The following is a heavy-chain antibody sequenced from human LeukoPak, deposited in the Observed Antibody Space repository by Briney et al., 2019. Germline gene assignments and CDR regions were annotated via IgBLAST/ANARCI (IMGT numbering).Heavy chain of an antibody. Sequence: SQTLSLTCAISGDSVSSDSAAWNWIRQSPSRGLEWLGRTYYRSKWYNDYAVSVKSRIAISPDTSKNQFSLQLNSVTPEDTAVXXXXRDGGSYFNYYGMDVWGQGTTVTVSS. CDR3: XRDGGSYFNYYGMDV. CDR2: TYYRSKWYN. J-gene: IGHJ6*02. CDR1: GDSVSSDSAA. V-gene: IGHV6-1*01. D-gene: IGHD1-26*01.